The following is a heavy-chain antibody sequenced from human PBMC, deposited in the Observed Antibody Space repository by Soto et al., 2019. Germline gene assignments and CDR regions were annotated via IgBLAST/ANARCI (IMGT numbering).Heavy chain of an antibody. CDR1: GYTVTSSG. Sequence: GASVKVSCKASGYTVTSSGIGRVRQAPGHGLEWMGWLSAYNYNKNYAQTLQGRVTMTTDTFASTAYMELSSLRSDATAVYYSARGGYYDYVCASYRRMDVWGQGTTVTVSS. CDR2: LSAYNYNK. CDR3: ARGGYYDYVCASYRRMDV. J-gene: IGHJ6*02. D-gene: IGHD3-16*02. V-gene: IGHV1-18*04.